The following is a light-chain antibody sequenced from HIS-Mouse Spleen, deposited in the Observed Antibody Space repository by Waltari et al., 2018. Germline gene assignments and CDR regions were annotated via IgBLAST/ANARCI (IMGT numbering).Light chain of an antibody. CDR1: SIDVGSYNL. V-gene: IGLV2-23*01. CDR2: EGS. Sequence: QSALTQPASVSGSPGQSITISCTGTSIDVGSYNLASWYQQHPGKAPKLMIYEGSKRPSGVSNRFSGSKSGNTASLTISGLQAEDEADYYCCSYAGSSFWVFGGGTKLTVL. J-gene: IGLJ3*02. CDR3: CSYAGSSFWV.